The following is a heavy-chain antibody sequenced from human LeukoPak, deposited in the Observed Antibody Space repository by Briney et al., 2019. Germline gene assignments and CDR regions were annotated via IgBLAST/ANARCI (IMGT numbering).Heavy chain of an antibody. Sequence: GGSLRLSCAASGFTFSSHGMSWVRQAPGKGLEWVSTISGSGDYTYYADSVKGRFTISRDNSKNPLYLQMNSLRAEDTAVYYCAKVTYGSGTYGAFDSWGQGTLVTVSS. J-gene: IGHJ4*02. CDR2: ISGSGDYT. D-gene: IGHD3-10*01. V-gene: IGHV3-23*01. CDR3: AKVTYGSGTYGAFDS. CDR1: GFTFSSHG.